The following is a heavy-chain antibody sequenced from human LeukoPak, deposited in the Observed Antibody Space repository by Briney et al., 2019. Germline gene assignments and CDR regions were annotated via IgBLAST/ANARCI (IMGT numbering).Heavy chain of an antibody. CDR2: IIPIFGTA. Sequence: ASVKVSCKASGGTFSSYAISWVRQAPGQGLEWMGGIIPIFGTANYAQKFQGRVTITADESTSTAYMGLSSLRSEDTAVYYCARDEWLLGGGDHDAFDIWGRGTMVTVSS. V-gene: IGHV1-69*01. CDR1: GGTFSSYA. J-gene: IGHJ3*02. CDR3: ARDEWLLGGGDHDAFDI. D-gene: IGHD6-19*01.